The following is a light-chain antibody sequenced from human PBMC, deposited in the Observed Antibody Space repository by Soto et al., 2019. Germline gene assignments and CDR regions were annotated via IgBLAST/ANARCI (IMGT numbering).Light chain of an antibody. CDR2: EVS. CDR3: SSYTSSSTRV. V-gene: IGLV2-14*01. J-gene: IGLJ1*01. Sequence: QSVLTQPASVSGSPGQSITISCTGTSSDVGGYNFVSWHQHHPAKAPKLIIYEVSNRPSGVSDRFSGSKSGDTASLTISGRQAEDEADYYCSSYTSSSTRVFGTGTKLTVL. CDR1: SSDVGGYNF.